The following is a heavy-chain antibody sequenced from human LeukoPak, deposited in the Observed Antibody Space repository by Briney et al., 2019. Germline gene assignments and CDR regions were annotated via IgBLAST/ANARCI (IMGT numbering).Heavy chain of an antibody. Sequence: GASVTVSCKASGYTFTSYDINWVRQAPGQGLEWMGRINPNSGGTNYAQKFQGRVTMTGDTSISTAYMELSRLRSDDTALYYCARDRYNWNYGLFDYWGQGTLVAVSS. CDR1: GYTFTSYD. V-gene: IGHV1-2*06. J-gene: IGHJ4*02. CDR2: INPNSGGT. CDR3: ARDRYNWNYGLFDY. D-gene: IGHD1-7*01.